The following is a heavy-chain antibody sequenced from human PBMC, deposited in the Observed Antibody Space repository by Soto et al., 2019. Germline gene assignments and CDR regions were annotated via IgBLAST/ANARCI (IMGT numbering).Heavy chain of an antibody. CDR2: IWYDGSNK. CDR1: GFTFSSYG. Sequence: QVQLVESGGGVVQPGRSLRLSCAASGFTFSSYGMHWVRQAPGKGLEWVAVIWYDGSNKYYADSVKGRFTISRDNSKNTLDLQVNSRRAEDTAVYYCARGSYYDFWSGYYTYCSAFDIWGRGTMVTVAS. J-gene: IGHJ3*02. V-gene: IGHV3-33*01. D-gene: IGHD3-3*01. CDR3: ARGSYYDFWSGYYTYCSAFDI.